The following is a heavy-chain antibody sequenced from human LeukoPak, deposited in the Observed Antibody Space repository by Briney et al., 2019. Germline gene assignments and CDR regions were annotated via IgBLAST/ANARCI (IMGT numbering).Heavy chain of an antibody. J-gene: IGHJ4*02. CDR3: AIIPLGGRFDY. V-gene: IGHV3-21*01. Sequence: GSLRLSCAASGFTFSSYSMNWVRQAPGKGLEWVSSISSSSSYIYYADSVKGRFTISRDNSKKILHLQMNSLRPGDTALYYCAIIPLGGRFDYWGQGTLVIVSS. CDR2: ISSSSSYI. CDR1: GFTFSSYS. D-gene: IGHD3-10*01.